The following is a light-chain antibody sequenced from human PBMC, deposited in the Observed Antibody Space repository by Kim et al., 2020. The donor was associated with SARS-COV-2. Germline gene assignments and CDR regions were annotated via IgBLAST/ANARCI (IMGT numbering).Light chain of an antibody. V-gene: IGKV1-27*01. J-gene: IGKJ1*01. CDR2: AAS. CDR1: QGISNS. Sequence: DIQMTQSPSSLSASVGDRVNITCRASQGISNSLAWFQQKPGKAPKLLIYAASTLQTGVPSRFSGSGSGTDFTLTISSLQPDDVATYFCQKYNAAPWSFVKGTKVDIK. CDR3: QKYNAAPWS.